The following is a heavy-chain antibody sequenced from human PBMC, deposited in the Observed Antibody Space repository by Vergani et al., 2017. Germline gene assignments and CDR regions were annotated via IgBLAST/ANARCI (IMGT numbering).Heavy chain of an antibody. D-gene: IGHD4-23*01. CDR3: ATYTVVTPGWYFDY. V-gene: IGHV4-61*02. Sequence: QVQLQESGPGLVKPSQTLSLTCTVSGDSISSGRYYWSWIRQPAGKGLEWIGRIFTTGSTNYNPSLKSRVTISVDTSQNQFSLKLSSVTAADTAVYYCATYTVVTPGWYFDYWGQGTLVTVSS. CDR2: IFTTGST. CDR1: GDSISSGRYY. J-gene: IGHJ4*02.